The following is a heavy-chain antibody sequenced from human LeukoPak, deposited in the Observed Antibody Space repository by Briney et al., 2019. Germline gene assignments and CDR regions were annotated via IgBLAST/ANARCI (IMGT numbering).Heavy chain of an antibody. J-gene: IGHJ4*02. CDR1: GGSVSSSHY. V-gene: IGHV4-39*01. CDR2: VYYSGST. Sequence: PSETLSLTCTVSGGSVSSSHYWGWIRQPPGKGLEWIGSVYYSGSTYYNPSLKSRVTISVDTSKNQFSLKLSSVTAADTAVYYCARQEYSSPFNSSPPDYWGQGTLVTVSS. CDR3: ARQEYSSPFNSSPPDY. D-gene: IGHD6-6*01.